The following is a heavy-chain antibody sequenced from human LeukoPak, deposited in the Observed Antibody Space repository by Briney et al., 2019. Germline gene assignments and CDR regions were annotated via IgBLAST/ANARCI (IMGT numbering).Heavy chain of an antibody. CDR2: INHSGST. J-gene: IGHJ4*02. CDR1: RGSFSGYY. D-gene: IGHD6-19*01. Sequence: ASETLSLTCAVYRGSFSGYYWSWIRQPPGKGLEWIGEINHSGSTNYNPSLKSRVTISVDTSKNQFSLKLSSVTAADTAVYYCARGRYSSGWYLDYWGQGTLVTVSS. CDR3: ARGRYSSGWYLDY. V-gene: IGHV4-34*01.